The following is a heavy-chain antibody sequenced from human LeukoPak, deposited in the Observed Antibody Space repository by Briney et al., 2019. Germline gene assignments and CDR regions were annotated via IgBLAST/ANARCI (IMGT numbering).Heavy chain of an antibody. CDR2: IYTSGST. D-gene: IGHD4-11*01. J-gene: IGHJ2*01. V-gene: IGHV4-4*07. CDR3: ARGVTSVQSFWYFDL. CDR1: GDSIRGYY. Sequence: SETLSLTCSVSGDSIRGYYWNWIRQPAGNGLEWIGRIYTSGSTDYKPSLKSRVTMSVDASKKWFSLKMTSLTAADTAVYYCARGVTSVQSFWYFDLWGRGTLVTVSS.